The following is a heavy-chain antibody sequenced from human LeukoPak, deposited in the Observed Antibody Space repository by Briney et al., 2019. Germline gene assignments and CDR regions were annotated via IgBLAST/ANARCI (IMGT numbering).Heavy chain of an antibody. V-gene: IGHV3-7*01. CDR3: ATDRSVGATYRFDH. J-gene: IGHJ4*02. CDR2: IKQDGSEK. Sequence: PGGSLRLSCAASGFTFSIYWMTWVRQAPGKGLEWVANIKQDGSEKYYVDSVKGRFTISRDNAKNSLFLQMNSLRAEDTAVYYCATDRSVGATYRFDHWGQGTLVNGSS. CDR1: GFTFSIYW. D-gene: IGHD1-26*01.